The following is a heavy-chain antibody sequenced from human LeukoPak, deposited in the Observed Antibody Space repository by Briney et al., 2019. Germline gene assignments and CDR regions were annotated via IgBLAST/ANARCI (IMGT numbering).Heavy chain of an antibody. V-gene: IGHV1-2*02. CDR3: AAGIAVSEFYYYYGMDV. J-gene: IGHJ6*02. D-gene: IGHD6-19*01. Sequence: ASVKVSCKASGYTFTVYNMHWVRQAPGQGLEWMGWINPNSGGTNYAQKFQGRVTMTRDTSISTAYLELSRLRSDDTAVYYCAAGIAVSEFYYYYGMDVWGQGTTVTVSS. CDR1: GYTFTVYN. CDR2: INPNSGGT.